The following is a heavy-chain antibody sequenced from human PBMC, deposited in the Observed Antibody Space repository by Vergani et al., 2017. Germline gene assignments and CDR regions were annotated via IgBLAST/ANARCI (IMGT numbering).Heavy chain of an antibody. Sequence: EVQLVPSGAEVKKPGESLRISCKGSGYSFTSYWISWVRQMPGKGLEWMGRIDPSDSYANYSPSFQGHVTISADKSISTAYLQWSSLKASDTAMYYCATSYYYDSSGYSIDYWGQGTLVTVSS. D-gene: IGHD3-22*01. CDR3: ATSYYYDSSGYSIDY. V-gene: IGHV5-10-1*03. J-gene: IGHJ4*02. CDR2: IDPSDSYA. CDR1: GYSFTSYW.